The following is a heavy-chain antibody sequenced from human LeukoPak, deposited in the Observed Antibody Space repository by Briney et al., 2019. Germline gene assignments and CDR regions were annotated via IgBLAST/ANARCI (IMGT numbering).Heavy chain of an antibody. V-gene: IGHV4-39*01. CDR3: ARHIRWFGELSTHNYFDY. Sequence: SETLSLTCTVSGGSISNSNYYWGWIRQSPGKGLEWIGSIYYSGSTHYNPSLKSRVTISVDTSKNQFSLKLSSVTAADTAVYYCARHIRWFGELSTHNYFDYWGQGTLVTVSS. CDR2: IYYSGST. D-gene: IGHD3-10*01. J-gene: IGHJ4*02. CDR1: GGSISNSNYY.